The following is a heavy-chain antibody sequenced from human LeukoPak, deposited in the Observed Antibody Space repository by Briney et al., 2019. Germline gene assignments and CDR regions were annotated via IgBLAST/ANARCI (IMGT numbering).Heavy chain of an antibody. D-gene: IGHD3-10*01. V-gene: IGHV4-34*01. Sequence: SETLSLTCAVYGGSFSGYYWSWIRQPPGKGLEWIGSIYYSGSTYYNPSLKSRVTISVDTSKNQFSLKLSSVTAADTAVYYCASQRIGDYYYYYMDVWGKGTTVTISS. CDR2: IYYSGST. CDR3: ASQRIGDYYYYYMDV. J-gene: IGHJ6*03. CDR1: GGSFSGYY.